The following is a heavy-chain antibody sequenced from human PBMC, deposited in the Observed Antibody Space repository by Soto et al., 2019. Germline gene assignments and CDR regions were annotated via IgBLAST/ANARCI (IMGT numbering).Heavy chain of an antibody. CDR1: GGSISSYY. D-gene: IGHD5-12*01. CDR3: ARHNVAGVATIFYFDY. J-gene: IGHJ4*02. Sequence: PSETLSLTCTVSGGSISSYYWSWIRQPPGKGLEWIGYIYYSGSTNYNPSLKSRVTISVDTSKNQFSLKLSSVTAADTAVYYCARHNVAGVATIFYFDYWGQGTLVTVSS. V-gene: IGHV4-59*08. CDR2: IYYSGST.